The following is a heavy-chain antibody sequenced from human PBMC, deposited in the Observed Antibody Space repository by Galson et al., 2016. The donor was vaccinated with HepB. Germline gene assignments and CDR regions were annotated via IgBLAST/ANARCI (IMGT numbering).Heavy chain of an antibody. J-gene: IGHJ3*02. D-gene: IGHD3-22*01. CDR1: GFTFITYG. V-gene: IGHV3-33*01. CDR3: ARADYYDSGGYADDAFDI. CDR2: VWYDTSTK. Sequence: SLRLSCAASGFTFITYGMHWVRQAPGKGLEWVAVVWYDTSTKYYADSVKGRFTVSRDNSKNTLYLQMNSLRAEDTAVYYCARADYYDSGGYADDAFDIWGQGKMVTVSS.